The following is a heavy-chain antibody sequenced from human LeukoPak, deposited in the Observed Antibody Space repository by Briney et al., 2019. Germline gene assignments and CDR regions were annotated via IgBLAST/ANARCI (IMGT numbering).Heavy chain of an antibody. D-gene: IGHD1-26*01. J-gene: IGHJ3*01. Sequence: SETLSLTCTVSGASTSAYYWSWIRQPPGKGLEWIGYSYSGGNANYNPSLKSRVTISIDTSEDQLSLRLTSVTAADTAVYFCAHSKRGGGYYINAFAVWGQGALVTISS. CDR1: GASTSAYY. CDR3: AHSKRGGGYYINAFAV. V-gene: IGHV4-59*01. CDR2: SYSGGNA.